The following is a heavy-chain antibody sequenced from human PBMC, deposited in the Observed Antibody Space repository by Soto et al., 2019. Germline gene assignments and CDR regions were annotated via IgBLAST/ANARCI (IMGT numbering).Heavy chain of an antibody. Sequence: QLQLQESGPGRMKPSETLSLTCTVSGGSISSSGYYCGWIRQPPGKGLEWIGSIYYGGSTYYNPSLKMRVPTSVDTAKNQFSLSLSSVTAADPAVYYCTRPVDYWGQGTLVTVSA. CDR2: IYYGGST. J-gene: IGHJ4*02. CDR3: TRPVDY. V-gene: IGHV4-39*01. CDR1: GGSISSSGYY.